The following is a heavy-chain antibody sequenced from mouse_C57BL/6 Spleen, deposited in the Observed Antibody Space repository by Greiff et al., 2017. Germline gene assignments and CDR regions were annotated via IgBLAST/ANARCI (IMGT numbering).Heavy chain of an antibody. CDR2: ILPGSGST. D-gene: IGHD1-1*01. Sequence: QVQLQQSGAELMKPGASVKLSCKATGYTFTGYWIEWVKQRPGHGLEWIGEILPGSGSTNYNEKFKGKATFTADTSSTTACMQLSSLTPEDSALDYCARGILRYYFDYWGKGTTLTVSS. J-gene: IGHJ2*01. V-gene: IGHV1-9*01. CDR3: ARGILRYYFDY. CDR1: GYTFTGYW.